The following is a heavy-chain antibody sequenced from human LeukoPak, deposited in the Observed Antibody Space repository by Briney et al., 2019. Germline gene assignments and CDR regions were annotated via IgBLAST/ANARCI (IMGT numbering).Heavy chain of an antibody. V-gene: IGHV3-30*02. CDR1: GFTLSRHV. CDR3: ATGPSDSDWGPFDY. D-gene: IGHD7-27*01. J-gene: IGHJ4*02. CDR2: IRSDGTNK. Sequence: GGSLRLSCAASGFTLSRHVMHWVRQAPGRGLDWVAFIRSDGTNKDYSNSVRGRFIVSRDNSKNSLYLQMNSLRTEDTAVYYCATGPSDSDWGPFDYWGQGTLVTVSS.